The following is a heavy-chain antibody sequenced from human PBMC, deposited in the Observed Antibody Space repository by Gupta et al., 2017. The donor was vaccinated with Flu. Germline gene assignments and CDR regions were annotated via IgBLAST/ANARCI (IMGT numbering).Heavy chain of an antibody. J-gene: IGHJ5*02. CDR3: SRAGIYCGSTSCYVGWFDP. V-gene: IGHV3-49*02. D-gene: IGHD2-2*01. CDR2: VRSKAYGGTA. Sequence: RQAPGKGLEWVGFVRSKAYGGTADYAASVNGRFTISRDDSKSIAYLQMNSLKTEDTAVYYCSRAGIYCGSTSCYVGWFDPWGQGTLVTVSS.